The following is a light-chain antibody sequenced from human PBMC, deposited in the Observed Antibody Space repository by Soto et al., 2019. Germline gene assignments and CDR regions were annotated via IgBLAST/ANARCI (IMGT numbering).Light chain of an antibody. V-gene: IGKV2-28*01. CDR2: LGS. CDR3: MQTLQTPWT. Sequence: DIVMTQSPLSLPVTPGEPASVSCRSSQSLLRSNGFNYLDWFLQKPGQSPQILIYLGSHRAPGVPDRFSGSGSGTNCTLTISSVEAEDVAVYYCMQTLQTPWTFGQGTRVEVK. J-gene: IGKJ1*01. CDR1: QSLLRSNGFNY.